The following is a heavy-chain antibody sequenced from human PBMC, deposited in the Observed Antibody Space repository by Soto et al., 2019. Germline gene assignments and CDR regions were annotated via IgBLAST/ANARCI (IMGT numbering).Heavy chain of an antibody. V-gene: IGHV4-30-4*01. CDR1: GGSISSGDYY. D-gene: IGHD4-17*01. CDR3: AREGATVAKESNYYYYYGMDV. Sequence: PSETLSLTCTVSGGSISSGDYYWGWIRQPPGKGLEWVGYIYYSGSTYYNPSLKSRVTISVDTSKNQFSLKLSSVTAADTAAYYCAREGATVAKESNYYYYYGMDVWGQGTTVTVSS. CDR2: IYYSGST. J-gene: IGHJ6*02.